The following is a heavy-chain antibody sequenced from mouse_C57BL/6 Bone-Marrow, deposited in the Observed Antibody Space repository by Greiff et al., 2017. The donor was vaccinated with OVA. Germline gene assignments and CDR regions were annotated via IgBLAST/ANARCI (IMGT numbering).Heavy chain of an antibody. V-gene: IGHV1-81*01. Sequence: VKLMESGAELARPGASVKLSCKASGYTFTSYGISWVKQRTGQGLEWIGEIYPRSGNTYYNEKFKGKATLTADKSSSTAYMELRSLTSEDSAVYFCARDKFYYDYVDYWGQGTTLTGSS. J-gene: IGHJ2*01. D-gene: IGHD2-4*01. CDR2: IYPRSGNT. CDR3: ARDKFYYDYVDY. CDR1: GYTFTSYG.